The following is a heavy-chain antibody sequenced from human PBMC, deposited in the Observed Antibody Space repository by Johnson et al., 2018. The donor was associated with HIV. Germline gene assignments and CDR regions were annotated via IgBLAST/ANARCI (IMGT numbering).Heavy chain of an antibody. J-gene: IGHJ3*02. D-gene: IGHD7-27*01. CDR2: IRYDGSNK. V-gene: IGHV3-30*02. Sequence: VQLVESGGGLVKPGGSLRLSCAASGFTFSSYGMHWVRQAPGKGLEWVAFIRYDGSNKYYADSVKGRFTISRYNSKNTLYLQLNSLKPEDTAVYYCAKDERQLGGWSHAFDIWGQGTVLTVSS. CDR3: AKDERQLGGWSHAFDI. CDR1: GFTFSSYG.